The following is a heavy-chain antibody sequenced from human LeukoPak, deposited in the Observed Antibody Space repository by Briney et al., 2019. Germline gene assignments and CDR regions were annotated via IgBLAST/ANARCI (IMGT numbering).Heavy chain of an antibody. Sequence: PSETLSLTCTVSGGSIRSSYYYWGWIRQPPGKGLEWIGYIYYSGSTYYNPSLKSRVTISVDTSKNQFSLKLSSVTAADTAVYYCARGTGTTSDINFDYGGKGPLVTVSS. J-gene: IGHJ4*02. CDR3: ARGTGTTSDINFDY. CDR1: GGSIRSSYYY. CDR2: IYYSGST. D-gene: IGHD1-1*01. V-gene: IGHV4-30-4*08.